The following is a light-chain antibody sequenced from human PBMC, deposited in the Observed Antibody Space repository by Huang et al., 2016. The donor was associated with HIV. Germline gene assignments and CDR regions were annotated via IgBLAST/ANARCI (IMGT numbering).Light chain of an antibody. V-gene: IGKV1-39*01. CDR3: QQSDSTPYT. CDR2: AAS. J-gene: IGKJ2*01. CDR1: QSFSSS. Sequence: DIQMTPSPSSLSASVGDIVTISCRSSQSFSSSLNWYQQRPGKAPKLLIYAASSLQSGVPSRFSGSGSGTDFSLTINSLQPEDFATYYCQQSDSTPYTFGQGTKLEIK.